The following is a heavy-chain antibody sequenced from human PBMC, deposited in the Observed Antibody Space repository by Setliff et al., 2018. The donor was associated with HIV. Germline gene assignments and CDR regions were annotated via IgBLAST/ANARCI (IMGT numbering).Heavy chain of an antibody. CDR2: IRLPRGGT. CDR3: VTSPGSFLAQDATEAGDA. D-gene: IGHD6-13*01. CDR1: GFPFTGNY. J-gene: IGHJ5*02. V-gene: IGHV1-2*02. Sequence: VKVSCKTVGFPFTGNYLHWVRQAPGQGPEWMGWIRLPRGGTKYAQKFQGRVSLTWDTSISTGYMELRRLRSDDTAIYYCVTSPGSFLAQDATEAGDAWGQGSLVTVSS.